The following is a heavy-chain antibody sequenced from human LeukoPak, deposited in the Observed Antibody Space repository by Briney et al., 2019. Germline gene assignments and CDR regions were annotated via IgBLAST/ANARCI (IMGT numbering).Heavy chain of an antibody. V-gene: IGHV3-33*01. CDR1: GFTFSSYG. D-gene: IGHD2-8*01. CDR2: IWYDGSNK. J-gene: IGHJ6*02. CDR3: ARSFVRTEVYYGMDV. Sequence: GGSLRLSCAASGFTFSSYGMHWVRQAPGKGLEWVAVIWYDGSNKYYADSVKGRFTISRDNSKNTLYLQMNSLRAEDTAVYYCARSFVRTEVYYGMDVWGQGTTVTVSS.